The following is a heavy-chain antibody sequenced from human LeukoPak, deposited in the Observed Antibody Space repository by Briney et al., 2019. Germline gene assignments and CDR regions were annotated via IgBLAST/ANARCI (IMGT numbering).Heavy chain of an antibody. CDR2: ISTSSSYT. V-gene: IGHV3-21*04. CDR1: GFTFSSYS. J-gene: IGHJ4*02. CDR3: AKDRTWGLDY. D-gene: IGHD7-27*01. Sequence: GGSLRLSCAASGFTFSSYSMHWVRQAPGKGLEWVSSISTSSSYTYYADSVKGRFTISRDNSKNTLYLQMNSLRAEDTALYYCAKDRTWGLDYWGQGTLVTVSS.